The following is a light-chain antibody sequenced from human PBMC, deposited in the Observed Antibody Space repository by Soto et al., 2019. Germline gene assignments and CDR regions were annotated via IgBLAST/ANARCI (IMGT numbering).Light chain of an antibody. Sequence: QSALTQPASVSGSPGQSITISCTGTSSDVGGYNYVSWYQQHPGKARKLMIYDVSNRPLGVSNRFSGSKSGNTASLTISGLQAEDEADYYCSSYTSSSTYVVFGGGTKVTVL. CDR1: SSDVGGYNY. J-gene: IGLJ2*01. CDR2: DVS. V-gene: IGLV2-14*01. CDR3: SSYTSSSTYVV.